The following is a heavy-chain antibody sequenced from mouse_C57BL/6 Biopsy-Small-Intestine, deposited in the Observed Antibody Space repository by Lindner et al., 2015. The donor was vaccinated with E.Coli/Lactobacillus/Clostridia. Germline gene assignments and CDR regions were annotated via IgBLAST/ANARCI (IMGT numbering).Heavy chain of an antibody. CDR1: GYTFTSYG. Sequence: VQLQESGAELGRPGASVKLSCKASGYTFTSYGISWVKQRTGQGLEWIGEIYPRSGNTYYNEKFKGKATLTADKSSSTAYMELRSLTSEDSAVYYCASYGYDFDYWGQGTTLTVSS. J-gene: IGHJ2*01. CDR3: ASYGYDFDY. D-gene: IGHD2-2*01. CDR2: IYPRSGNT. V-gene: IGHV1-81*01.